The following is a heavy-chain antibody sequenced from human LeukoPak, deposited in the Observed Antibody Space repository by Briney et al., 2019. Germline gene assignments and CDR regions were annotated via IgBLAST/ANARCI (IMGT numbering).Heavy chain of an antibody. CDR3: ATGRAVGAADAFDI. V-gene: IGHV4-34*01. Sequence: KTSETLSLTCAVYGGSFSGYYWSWIRQPPGKGLEWIGEINHSGSTNYNPSLKSRVTISVDTSKNHFSLKLSSVTAADTAAYYCATGRAVGAADAFDIWGQGTMVTVSS. CDR1: GGSFSGYY. D-gene: IGHD1-26*01. CDR2: INHSGST. J-gene: IGHJ3*02.